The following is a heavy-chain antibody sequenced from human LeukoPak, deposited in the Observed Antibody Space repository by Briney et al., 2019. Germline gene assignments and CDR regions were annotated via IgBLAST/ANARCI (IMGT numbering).Heavy chain of an antibody. J-gene: IGHJ3*01. CDR2: IRGDGSMT. CDR3: ARSSYSSSSSV. CDR1: EFTFSAYW. D-gene: IGHD6-6*01. Sequence: GGSLRLSCAASEFTFSAYWMHWVRQAPGKGLVWVSRIRGDGSMTNYADSVKGRFTISRDNAKNSLYLQINSLRAEDTAVYYCARSSYSSSSSVWGQGTMVTVSS. V-gene: IGHV3-74*01.